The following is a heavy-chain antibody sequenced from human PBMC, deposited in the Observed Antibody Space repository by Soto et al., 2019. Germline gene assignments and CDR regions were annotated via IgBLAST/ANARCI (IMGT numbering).Heavy chain of an antibody. V-gene: IGHV3-23*01. CDR3: AKARCSTTNCYVPDY. J-gene: IGHJ4*02. D-gene: IGHD2-2*01. CDR2: ISGSGASP. Sequence: GGSLRLSCAASGFTFSTYTMSWVRRAPGKGLEWVSAISGSGASPSYADSVQGRFTISRDNPKRTLYLQMNNLRAEDTAVYYCAKARCSTTNCYVPDYWGQGTQVTVSS. CDR1: GFTFSTYT.